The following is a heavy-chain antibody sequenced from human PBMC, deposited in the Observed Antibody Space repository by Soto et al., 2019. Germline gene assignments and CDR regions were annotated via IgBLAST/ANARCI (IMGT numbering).Heavy chain of an antibody. J-gene: IGHJ3*02. D-gene: IGHD3-3*01. CDR2: ISSNSGSI. V-gene: IGHV3-9*01. CDR1: GFTFDDYA. Sequence: EVQLVESGGGLVQPGRSLRLSCAASGFTFDDYAMHWVRQAPGKGLEWGSGISSNSGSIDYADSVKGRFTISRDNAKNSLYLQMNSLRTEDTALYYCAKDKRYYDFWSGYYSDDAFDIWGQGTMVTVSS. CDR3: AKDKRYYDFWSGYYSDDAFDI.